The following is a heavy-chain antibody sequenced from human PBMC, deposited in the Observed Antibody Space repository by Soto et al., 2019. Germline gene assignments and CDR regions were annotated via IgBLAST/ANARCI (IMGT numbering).Heavy chain of an antibody. D-gene: IGHD2-15*01. CDR2: ISSSGSTI. CDR1: GFTFSDYY. Sequence: GGSLRLSCAASGFTFSDYYMSWIRQAPGKGLEWVSYISSSGSTIYYADSVKGRFTISRDNAKNSLYLQMNSLRAEDTAVYYCARDGSIGRGGKPGWPHDYWGKGTLVTVSS. J-gene: IGHJ4*02. CDR3: ARDGSIGRGGKPGWPHDY. V-gene: IGHV3-11*01.